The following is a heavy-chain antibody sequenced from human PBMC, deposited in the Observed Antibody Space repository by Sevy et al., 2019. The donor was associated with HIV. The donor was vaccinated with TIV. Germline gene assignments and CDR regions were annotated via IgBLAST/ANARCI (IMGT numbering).Heavy chain of an antibody. CDR2: IGFDGSNT. Sequence: GGSLRLSCAASGFTFSTYGMHWVRQAPGKGLEWVAVIGFDGSNTYYADSVKGRFTISRDIAKNTLHLQMNSLRAEDSAVHYCARDLEFYDYGGYGPAFMPDYWGQGTLVTVSS. D-gene: IGHD5-12*01. V-gene: IGHV3-33*01. CDR1: GFTFSTYG. CDR3: ARDLEFYDYGGYGPAFMPDY. J-gene: IGHJ4*02.